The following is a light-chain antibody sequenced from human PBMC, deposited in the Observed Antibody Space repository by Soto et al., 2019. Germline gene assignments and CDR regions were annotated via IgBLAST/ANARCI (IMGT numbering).Light chain of an antibody. V-gene: IGKV3-20*01. J-gene: IGKJ5*01. CDR1: QSVSSSY. Sequence: ERVLTPAAAALSIYPGERATLSCRASQSVSSSYLAWYQQKPGQAPRLLIYGASSRATGIPDRFSGSGSGTDFTLTISRLEPEDFAVYYCQQYGSSPFITFGQGTRLEIK. CDR3: QQYGSSPFIT. CDR2: GAS.